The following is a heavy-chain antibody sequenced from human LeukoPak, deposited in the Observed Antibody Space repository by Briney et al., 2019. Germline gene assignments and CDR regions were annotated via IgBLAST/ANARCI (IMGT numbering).Heavy chain of an antibody. J-gene: IGHJ6*03. V-gene: IGHV3-30*02. D-gene: IGHD2-21*02. CDR2: IRYDGSNK. CDR3: AKDYCGGDCYIYYYYMDV. Sequence: GGSLRLSCAASGFTFSSYEMNWVRQAPGKGLEWVAFIRYDGSNKYYADSVKGRFTISRDNSKNTLYLQMNSLRAEDTAVYYCAKDYCGGDCYIYYYYMDVWGKGTTVTISS. CDR1: GFTFSSYE.